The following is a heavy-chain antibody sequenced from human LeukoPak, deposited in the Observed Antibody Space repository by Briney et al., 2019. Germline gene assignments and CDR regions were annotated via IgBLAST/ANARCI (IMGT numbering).Heavy chain of an antibody. CDR1: GFTFICYA. CDR3: AKCLRSYGPPDY. J-gene: IGHJ4*02. Sequence: PAVSLRFYGSASGFTFICYAMIWVGPGPGLGLEWVPAISSSGGSTYYADSGKGRFTISRDNTKNTLYLQMMSLRAEDTAIYYCAKCLRSYGPPDYWGQGTLVTVSS. CDR2: ISSSGGST. D-gene: IGHD5-18*01. V-gene: IGHV3-23*01.